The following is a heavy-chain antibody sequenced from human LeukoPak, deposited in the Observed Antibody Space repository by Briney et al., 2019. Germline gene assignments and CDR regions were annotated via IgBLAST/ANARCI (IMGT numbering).Heavy chain of an antibody. CDR1: GFTFNLYS. V-gene: IGHV3-64D*08. CDR2: ISSDGVYA. CDR3: AKVLDYCDGGTCYNSGMDS. Sequence: GGSLRLSCLASGFTFNLYSMHWVRQAPGKGLEFVSVISSDGVYAYYAYSVKGRFTISRDNSKNTVYLQMSSLGADDTAVYYCAKVLDYCDGGTCYNSGMDSWGQGTLVTVSS. D-gene: IGHD2-15*01. J-gene: IGHJ4*02.